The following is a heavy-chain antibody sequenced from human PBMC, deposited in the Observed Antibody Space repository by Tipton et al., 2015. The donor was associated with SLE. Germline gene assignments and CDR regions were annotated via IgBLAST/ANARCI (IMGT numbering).Heavy chain of an antibody. Sequence: PSLTCAVYGGSFSGYYWSWIRQPPGKGLEWIGEINHSGSTNYNPSLKSRVTISVDTSKNQFSLKLSSVTAADTAVYYCASYGEVWYFDLWGRGTLVTVSS. D-gene: IGHD4/OR15-4a*01. CDR3: ASYGEVWYFDL. V-gene: IGHV4-34*01. CDR1: GGSFSGYY. J-gene: IGHJ2*01. CDR2: INHSGST.